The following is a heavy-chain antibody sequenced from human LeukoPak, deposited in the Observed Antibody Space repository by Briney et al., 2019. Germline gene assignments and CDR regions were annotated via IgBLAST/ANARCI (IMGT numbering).Heavy chain of an antibody. Sequence: PGGSLRLSCAASGFTFSSYAMNWVRQAPGKGLEWVSGISGSGGSTYYADSVKGRFTISRDNSKNTLYLQMNSLRAEDTAVYYCAKIVVPAAIYYFDYWGQGTLVTVSS. CDR1: GFTFSSYA. CDR2: ISGSGGST. J-gene: IGHJ4*02. CDR3: AKIVVPAAIYYFDY. V-gene: IGHV3-23*01. D-gene: IGHD2-2*01.